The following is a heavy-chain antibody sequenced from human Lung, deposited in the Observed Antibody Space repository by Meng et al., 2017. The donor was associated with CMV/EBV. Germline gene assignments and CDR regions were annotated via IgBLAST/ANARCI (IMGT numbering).Heavy chain of an antibody. V-gene: IGHV1-18*01. CDR3: ARVEVGITSVDY. Sequence: QAQLVQSGGGVKKPGASVKVSCKASGYTFTNYGITWVRQAPGQGLEWMGWINAYNGDTNYAQTLQGRVTMTTDTSTSTAYMELRSLRSDDTAVYYCARVEVGITSVDYWGQGTLVTVSS. J-gene: IGHJ4*02. D-gene: IGHD1-26*01. CDR1: GYTFTNYG. CDR2: INAYNGDT.